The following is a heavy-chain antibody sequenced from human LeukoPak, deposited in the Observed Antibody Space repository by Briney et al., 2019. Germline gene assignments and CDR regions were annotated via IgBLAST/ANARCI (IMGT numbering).Heavy chain of an antibody. CDR1: GGSISSYY. D-gene: IGHD3-3*01. CDR2: IYYSGST. Sequence: SETLSLTCTVSGGSISSYYWSWIRQPPGKGLEWIGYIYYSGSTNYNPSLKSRVTISVDTSMNQFSLKLSSVTAADTAVYYCARLRNDYDFWSGNNYYYYMDVWGKGTTVTVSS. J-gene: IGHJ6*03. V-gene: IGHV4-59*08. CDR3: ARLRNDYDFWSGNNYYYYMDV.